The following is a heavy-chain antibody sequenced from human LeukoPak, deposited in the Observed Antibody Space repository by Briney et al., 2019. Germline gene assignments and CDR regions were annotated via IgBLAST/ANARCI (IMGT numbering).Heavy chain of an antibody. J-gene: IGHJ4*02. V-gene: IGHV4-30-2*01. CDR3: ARVSITIFGVALRGADKHIDY. Sequence: SQTLSLTCTVSGGSISSGGYYWSWIRQPPGKGLEWIGYIYHSGSTYYNPSLKSRVTISVDRSKNQFSLKLSSVTAADTAVYYCARVSITIFGVALRGADKHIDYWGQGTLVTVSS. CDR2: IYHSGST. CDR1: GGSISSGGYY. D-gene: IGHD3-3*01.